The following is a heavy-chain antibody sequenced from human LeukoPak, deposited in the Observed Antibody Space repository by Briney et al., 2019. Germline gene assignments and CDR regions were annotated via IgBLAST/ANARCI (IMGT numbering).Heavy chain of an antibody. Sequence: AGSLTLSCAASGFSFWGYRMNWVRQAPGKGLEWASYISSSGSTIYYADTVQGRFTISRDNAKNSLYLQMNSLRAEGTAFYYCARAPLTRYWYESSFDHDTFYYYMDVWGKGTTVTVSS. CDR2: ISSSGSTI. D-gene: IGHD3-22*01. CDR1: GFSFWGYR. V-gene: IGHV3-48*04. J-gene: IGHJ6*03. CDR3: ARAPLTRYWYESSFDHDTFYYYMDV.